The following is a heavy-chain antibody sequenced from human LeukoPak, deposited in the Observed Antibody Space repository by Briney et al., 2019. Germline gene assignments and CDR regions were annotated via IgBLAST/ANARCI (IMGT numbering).Heavy chain of an antibody. CDR3: ARTRAYYYFDF. D-gene: IGHD3-16*01. CDR2: IDWDDDK. CDR1: GFSLGTSAMC. J-gene: IGHJ4*02. V-gene: IGHV2-70*11. Sequence: SGPTLVNPTQTLTLTCTLSGFSLGTSAMCVSWIRQPPRKALEWLARIDWDDDKYYTTSLKTRLTISKDTSKNQVALTMTNMDPMDTATYYCARTRAYYYFDFWGQGILVTVSS.